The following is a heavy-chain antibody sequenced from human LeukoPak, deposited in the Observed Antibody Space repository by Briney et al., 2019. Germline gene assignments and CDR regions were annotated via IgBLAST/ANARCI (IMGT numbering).Heavy chain of an antibody. CDR2: ITWHSENI. D-gene: IGHD3-3*01. CDR1: GFTFDDYA. J-gene: IGHJ4*02. V-gene: IGHV3-9*01. CDR3: VAVPETDFWIGFYLDY. Sequence: SGGSLRLSCVASGFTFDDYAMHWVRQAPGKGLEWVSGITWHSENIDYADSVKGRFTISRDNAKNSLYLQMNSLRAEDTALYFCVAVPETDFWIGFYLDYWGQGTLATVSS.